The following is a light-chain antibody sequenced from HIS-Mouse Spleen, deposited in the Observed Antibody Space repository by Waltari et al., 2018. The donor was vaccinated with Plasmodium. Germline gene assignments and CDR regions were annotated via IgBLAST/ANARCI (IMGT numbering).Light chain of an antibody. Sequence: EIVMTQSPATLSVSPGERATLSCRASQSVSSNLDWYQQKPGQAPRLPIYGASTRATGIPARFSGSGSGTEFTLTISSLQSEDFAVYYCQQYNNWSFTFGPGTKVDIK. CDR3: QQYNNWSFT. V-gene: IGKV3-15*01. CDR2: GAS. CDR1: QSVSSN. J-gene: IGKJ3*01.